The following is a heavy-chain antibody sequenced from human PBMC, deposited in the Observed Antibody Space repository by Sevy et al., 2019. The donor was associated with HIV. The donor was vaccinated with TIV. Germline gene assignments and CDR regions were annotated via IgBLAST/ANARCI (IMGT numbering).Heavy chain of an antibody. CDR3: ARSNWVTATNGFSKSYYFDY. V-gene: IGHV4-4*07. Sequence: SETLSLTCTVSGDSFSSYFWAWIRQPAGKGLEWIGRINTSGSTNYNPSLKSRVTMSVDTSKSQFSLKVTPLTAADTAIYFCARSNWVTATNGFSKSYYFDYWGQGSLVAVSS. CDR2: INTSGST. J-gene: IGHJ4*02. D-gene: IGHD7-27*01. CDR1: GDSFSSYF.